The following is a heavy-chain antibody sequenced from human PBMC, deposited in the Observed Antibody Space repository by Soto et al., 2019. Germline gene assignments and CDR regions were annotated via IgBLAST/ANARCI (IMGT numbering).Heavy chain of an antibody. CDR1: GGSISSSSYY. CDR2: IYYSGST. D-gene: IGHD2-2*01. V-gene: IGHV4-39*01. Sequence: SETLSLTCTVSGGSISSSSYYWGWIRQPPGKGLEWIGSIYYSGSTYYNPSLKSRVTISVDTSKNQFSLKLSSVTAADTAVYYCARHGVDCSSTSCYGPDFVSDYWGQGTLVTVSS. J-gene: IGHJ4*02. CDR3: ARHGVDCSSTSCYGPDFVSDY.